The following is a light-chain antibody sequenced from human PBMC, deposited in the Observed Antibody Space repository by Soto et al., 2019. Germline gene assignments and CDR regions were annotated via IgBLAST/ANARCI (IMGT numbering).Light chain of an antibody. CDR1: QSLSDNY. CDR2: GTS. Sequence: EIVLTQSPGTLSLSPGERATLSCRASQSLSDNYLAWYQQKAGQAPRLLIYGTSRRTTSIPDRFSGSGSVTDFTLTISRLEPEDFAVYYCQHFGSSPPRYTFGQGTKLEIK. V-gene: IGKV3-20*01. J-gene: IGKJ2*01. CDR3: QHFGSSPPRYT.